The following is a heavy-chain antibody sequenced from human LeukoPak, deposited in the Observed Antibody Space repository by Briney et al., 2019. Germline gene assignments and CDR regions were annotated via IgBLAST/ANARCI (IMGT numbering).Heavy chain of an antibody. J-gene: IGHJ4*02. V-gene: IGHV3-30*02. CDR3: AKDLTEYASAALGY. CDR2: IRYDGSNK. Sequence: GGSLRLSCAASGFTFSSCGMHWVRQAPGKGLEWVTFIRYDGSNKYYVDSVKGRFTISRDNSKNTLYLQMNSLRAEDTAVYYCAKDLTEYASAALGYWGQGTLVTVSP. CDR1: GFTFSSCG. D-gene: IGHD6-25*01.